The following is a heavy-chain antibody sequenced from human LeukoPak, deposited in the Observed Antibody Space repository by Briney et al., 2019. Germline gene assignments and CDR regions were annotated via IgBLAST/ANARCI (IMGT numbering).Heavy chain of an antibody. Sequence: PGGSLRLSCAATGFTSSSYEMNWVRQAPGKGLEWVSYISSSGSTIYYADSVKGRFTISRDNAKNSLYLQMNSLRAEDTAVYYCAREGLSSSYNWFDPWGQGTLVTVSS. J-gene: IGHJ5*02. CDR3: AREGLSSSYNWFDP. CDR2: ISSSGSTI. CDR1: GFTSSSYE. V-gene: IGHV3-48*03. D-gene: IGHD6-6*01.